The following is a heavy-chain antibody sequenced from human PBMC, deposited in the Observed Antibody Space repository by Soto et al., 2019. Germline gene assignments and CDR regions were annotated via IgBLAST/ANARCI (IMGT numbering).Heavy chain of an antibody. Sequence: GGSLRLSCAASGFTFSSYAMHWVRQAPGKGPEWVAVISYDGSNKYYADSVKGRFTISRDNSKNQVVLTMTNMDPVDTATYYCAHRRNTADRCWFDPWGQGTPVTVSS. D-gene: IGHD6-6*01. CDR3: AHRRNTADRCWFDP. CDR2: ISYDGSNK. V-gene: IGHV3-30*14. J-gene: IGHJ5*02. CDR1: GFTFSSYA.